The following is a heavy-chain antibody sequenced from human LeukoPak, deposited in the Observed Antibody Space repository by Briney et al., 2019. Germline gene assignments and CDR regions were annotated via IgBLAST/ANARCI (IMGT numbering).Heavy chain of an antibody. J-gene: IGHJ4*02. CDR1: GYSFTGYF. Sequence: ASVKVSCKASGYSFTGYFIHWVRQAPGQGLEWMGCIDPNSGDTKYAQKFQGRVSMPRDTSISTAYMELSRLRSDDTAVYYCAREGYYGSGSYIWGQGTLVTVSS. CDR3: AREGYYGSGSYI. D-gene: IGHD3-10*01. V-gene: IGHV1-2*02. CDR2: IDPNSGDT.